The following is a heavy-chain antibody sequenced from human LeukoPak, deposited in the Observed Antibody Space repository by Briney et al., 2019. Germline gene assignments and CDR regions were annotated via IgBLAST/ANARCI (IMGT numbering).Heavy chain of an antibody. D-gene: IGHD3-16*01. J-gene: IGHJ4*02. CDR1: GFTFSSSW. V-gene: IGHV3-7*01. CDR2: IKEDGSAK. CDR3: ARGPDHGAVDY. Sequence: GGTLRLSCAASGFTFSSSWMSWLRQAPGKGLEWVADIKEDGSAKYYVDSVKGRFTISRDNAKNSLYLQMNSLRVEDTALYYCARGPDHGAVDYWGQGTLVTVSS.